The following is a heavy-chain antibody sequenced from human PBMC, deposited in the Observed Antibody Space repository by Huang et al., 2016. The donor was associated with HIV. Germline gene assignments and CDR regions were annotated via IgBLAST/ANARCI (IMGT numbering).Heavy chain of an antibody. CDR2: INYSGTT. D-gene: IGHD6-25*01. CDR1: GGSFSGFY. Sequence: QVQLQQWGAGLLRPSETLSLTCAVYGGSFSGFYWSWIRQPPGKGLEWIGEINYSGTTSYNPHLKSRVNMSRDTSKSQFSLKLISVTAADTAVYYCARGMAATRDFDYWGQGILVTVSS. J-gene: IGHJ4*02. V-gene: IGHV4-34*02. CDR3: ARGMAATRDFDY.